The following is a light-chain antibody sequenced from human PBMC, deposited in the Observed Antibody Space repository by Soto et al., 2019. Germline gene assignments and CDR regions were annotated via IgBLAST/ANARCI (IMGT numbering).Light chain of an antibody. CDR2: GAS. Sequence: EIVMTQSPATLSVSPGERATLSCRASQSVSSNLAWYQQKPGQAPRLLIYGASTRATGIPARFSGSGSGTEFTLTITSLQSEDFATYFCHQTYTTPQTFGQETNLEI. V-gene: IGKV3-15*01. CDR1: QSVSSN. J-gene: IGKJ2*01. CDR3: HQTYTTPQT.